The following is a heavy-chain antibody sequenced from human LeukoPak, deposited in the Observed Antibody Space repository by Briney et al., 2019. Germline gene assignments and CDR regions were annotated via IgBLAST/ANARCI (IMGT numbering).Heavy chain of an antibody. D-gene: IGHD3-3*01. CDR1: GGSISSGGYY. CDR2: IYYSGST. Sequence: SETLSLTCTVSGGSISSGGYYWSWIRQHPGKGLEWIGYIYYSGSTYYNPSLKSRVNISVDTSKNQFSLKLSSVTAADTAVYYCASRTIFGVDHWGQGTLVTVSS. V-gene: IGHV4-31*03. CDR3: ASRTIFGVDH. J-gene: IGHJ4*02.